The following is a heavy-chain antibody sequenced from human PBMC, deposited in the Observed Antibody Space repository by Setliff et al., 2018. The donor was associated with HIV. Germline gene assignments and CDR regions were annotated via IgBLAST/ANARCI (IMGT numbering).Heavy chain of an antibody. J-gene: IGHJ4*02. V-gene: IGHV4-39*01. CDR2: IYYSGST. Sequence: KASETLSLTCTVSGGSISSSSYYWGWIRQPPGKGLEWIGSIYYSGSTYYNPSLKSRVTISVDTSKDQFSLKLSSVTAADTAVYYCARPARIAASNFADWGQGTQVTVSS. CDR3: ARPARIAASNFAD. D-gene: IGHD6-6*01. CDR1: GGSISSSSYY.